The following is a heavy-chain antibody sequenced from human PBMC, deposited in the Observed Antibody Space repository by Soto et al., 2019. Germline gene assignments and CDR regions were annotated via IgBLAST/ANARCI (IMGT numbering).Heavy chain of an antibody. CDR2: ISGYNGDT. D-gene: IGHD2-8*01. CDR3: AKNGQPPYYYYGLDV. J-gene: IGHJ6*02. Sequence: ASVKVCCKASGYTFTRYGISWVRQAPGQGLEWMGWISGYNGDTTYAQKFQGRVTMTIDTSTSTAYMELRSLTSDDTAVYYCAKNGQPPYYYYGLDVWGQGTKVTVSS. CDR1: GYTFTRYG. V-gene: IGHV1-18*01.